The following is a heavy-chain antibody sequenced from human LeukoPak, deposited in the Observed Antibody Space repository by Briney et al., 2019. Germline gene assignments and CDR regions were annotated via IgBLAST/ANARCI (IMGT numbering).Heavy chain of an antibody. J-gene: IGHJ4*02. CDR1: GFTFSNSW. CDR2: ISGSGGST. D-gene: IGHD3-22*01. V-gene: IGHV3-23*01. Sequence: PGGSLRLSCAASGFTFSNSWMSWVRQAPGKGLEWVSAISGSGGSTYYADSVKGRFTISRDNSKNTLYLQMNSLRAEDTAVYYCAKGGYYDSSGYPFDYWGQGTLVTVSS. CDR3: AKGGYYDSSGYPFDY.